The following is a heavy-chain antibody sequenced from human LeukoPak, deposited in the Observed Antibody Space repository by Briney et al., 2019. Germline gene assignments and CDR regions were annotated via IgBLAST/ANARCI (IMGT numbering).Heavy chain of an antibody. D-gene: IGHD5-12*01. Sequence: PGGSLRLSCAASGFTFSSYSMNWVRQAPGKVLEWVSSISSSTSYIYYADSVKGRFTISRDNAKNSLYLQMNSLRAEDTAVYYCASLYGGYDYWGQGTLVTVSS. V-gene: IGHV3-21*01. CDR3: ASLYGGYDY. J-gene: IGHJ4*02. CDR2: ISSSTSYI. CDR1: GFTFSSYS.